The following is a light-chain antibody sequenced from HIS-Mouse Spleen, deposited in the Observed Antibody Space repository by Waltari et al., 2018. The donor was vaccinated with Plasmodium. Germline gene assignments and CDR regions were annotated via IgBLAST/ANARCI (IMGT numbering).Light chain of an antibody. CDR2: EDS. V-gene: IGLV3-10*01. Sequence: SYELTQPPSVSVSPGQTARITCSGDALPKKYAYWYQQKSGQAPVLFIYEDSKRPSGIPERFSGSSSGTMATLTISGAQVEDEADYYWYSTDSSGNQRVFGGGTKLTVL. J-gene: IGLJ3*02. CDR1: ALPKKY. CDR3: YSTDSSGNQRV.